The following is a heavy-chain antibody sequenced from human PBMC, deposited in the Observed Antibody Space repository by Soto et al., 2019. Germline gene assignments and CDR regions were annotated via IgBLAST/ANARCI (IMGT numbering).Heavy chain of an antibody. Sequence: XXTLSLPFTVSGGSISSYYWGWIRQPPGKGLEWIGYIYYSGITDYNPSLKSRVTISVDTSKSQFSLKLSYVTAADTAVYYCARGGGVYYFDYWGQGTLVTVSS. CDR2: IYYSGIT. D-gene: IGHD2-8*02. CDR1: GGSISSYY. J-gene: IGHJ4*02. V-gene: IGHV4-59*01. CDR3: ARGGGVYYFDY.